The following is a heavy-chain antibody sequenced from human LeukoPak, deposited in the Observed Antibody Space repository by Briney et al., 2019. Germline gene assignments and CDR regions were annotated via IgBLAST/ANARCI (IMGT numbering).Heavy chain of an antibody. D-gene: IGHD6-19*01. V-gene: IGHV4-4*07. CDR3: ARGAVADTGVRRYYYAMDV. CDR2: IYTSGTT. J-gene: IGHJ6*02. Sequence: SETLSLTCSVSGGSMSNFYWNWIRQPAGKGLEWVGRIYTSGTTNYNPSLQSRVTMSVDASKNHLSLKVTSVTAADTAIYYCARGAVADTGVRRYYYAMDVWGQGTRSPSP. CDR1: GGSMSNFY.